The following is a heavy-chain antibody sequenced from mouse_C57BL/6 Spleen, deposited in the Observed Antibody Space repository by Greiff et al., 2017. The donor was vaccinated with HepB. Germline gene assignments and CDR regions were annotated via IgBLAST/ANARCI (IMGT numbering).Heavy chain of an antibody. CDR2: INPSSGYT. D-gene: IGHD4-1*01. V-gene: IGHV1-7*01. J-gene: IGHJ1*03. CDR1: GYTFTSYW. CDR3: ARGELDWEPDWYFEV. Sequence: VQLQQSGAELAKPGASVKLSCKASGYTFTSYWMHWVKQRPGQGLEWIGYINPSSGYTKYNQKFKDKATLTADKSSSTAYMQLSSLTYEDSAVYDCARGELDWEPDWYFEVWGTVTTVTVSS.